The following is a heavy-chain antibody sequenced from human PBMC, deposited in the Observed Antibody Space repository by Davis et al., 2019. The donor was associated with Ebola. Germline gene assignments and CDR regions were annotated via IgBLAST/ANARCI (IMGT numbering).Heavy chain of an antibody. CDR3: ARGPSWLGMDV. D-gene: IGHD5-24*01. Sequence: SETLSLTCAVYGGSFSGYYWSWIRQPPGKGLEWIGEINHSGSTNYNPSLKGRVTISVDTSKNQFSLKLSSVTAADTAVYYCARGPSWLGMDVWGQGTTVTVSS. J-gene: IGHJ6*02. CDR1: GGSFSGYY. V-gene: IGHV4-34*01. CDR2: INHSGST.